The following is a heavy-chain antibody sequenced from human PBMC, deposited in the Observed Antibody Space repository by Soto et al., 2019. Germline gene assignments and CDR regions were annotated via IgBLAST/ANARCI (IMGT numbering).Heavy chain of an antibody. CDR3: ARELHDSSGYHDY. J-gene: IGHJ4*02. Sequence: LRLSCAASGFSVSSNYMSWVRQAPGKGLEWVSVIFTGGATYSADSVKGRFTMSRDSSKSTLYLQMNSLRAEDTAIYYCARELHDSSGYHDYWGQGTLVTVSS. CDR1: GFSVSSNY. D-gene: IGHD3-22*01. CDR2: IFTGGAT. V-gene: IGHV3-53*01.